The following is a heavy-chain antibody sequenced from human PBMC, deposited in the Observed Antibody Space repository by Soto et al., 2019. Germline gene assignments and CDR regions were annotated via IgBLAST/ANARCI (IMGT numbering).Heavy chain of an antibody. D-gene: IGHD2-21*02. Sequence: QVQLVQSGAEVKKPGASVKVSCKAPGYTFTSYDINWVRQATGQGLEWMGRMNPNSGNTGYAQKFQGRVTMTRNTSIHTTYMELSSLRSDDTAVYYCASDSYCGGDCFSIWGQGTLVTVSS. V-gene: IGHV1-8*01. J-gene: IGHJ4*02. CDR3: ASDSYCGGDCFSI. CDR1: GYTFTSYD. CDR2: MNPNSGNT.